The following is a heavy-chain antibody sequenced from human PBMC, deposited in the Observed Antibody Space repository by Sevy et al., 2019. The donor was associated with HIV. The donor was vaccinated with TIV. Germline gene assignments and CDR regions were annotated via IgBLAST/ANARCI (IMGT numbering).Heavy chain of an antibody. D-gene: IGHD3-22*01. CDR2: ISYDGSNK. V-gene: IGHV3-30-3*01. Sequence: GGSLRLSCAASGFTFSSYAMHWVRPAPVKGLEWVQVISYDGSNKYYADSVKGRFTISRNNSKNTLYLQLNSLRAEDTAVYYCARDYYDSSGYFSYWGQGTLVTVSS. CDR1: GFTFSSYA. CDR3: ARDYYDSSGYFSY. J-gene: IGHJ4*02.